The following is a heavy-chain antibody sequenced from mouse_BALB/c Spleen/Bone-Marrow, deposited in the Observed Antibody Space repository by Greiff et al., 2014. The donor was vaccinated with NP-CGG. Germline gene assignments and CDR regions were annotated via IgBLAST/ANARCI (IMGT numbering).Heavy chain of an antibody. CDR1: GFSLSRYS. J-gene: IGHJ4*01. CDR3: ATYGNYVGYAMDY. CDR2: IWGGGST. V-gene: IGHV2-6-4*01. D-gene: IGHD2-10*02. Sequence: VQRVESGPGLVAPSQSLSITCTVSGFSLSRYSVHWVRQPPGKGLEWLGMIWGGGSTDYNSALKSRLSISKDNSKSQVFLKMNSLQTDDTAMYYCATYGNYVGYAMDYWGQGTPVTVSS.